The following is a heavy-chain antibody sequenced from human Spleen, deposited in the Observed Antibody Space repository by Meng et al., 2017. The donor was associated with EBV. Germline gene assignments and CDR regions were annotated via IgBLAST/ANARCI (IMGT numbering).Heavy chain of an antibody. CDR2: INPIGGTT. D-gene: IGHD7-27*01. V-gene: IGHV1-46*01. Sequence: QVQLVQSGDEVKQPGASVKVSCKASGYTVTSYYLHWVQQAPGQGLEWMGIINPIGGTTSYAQEFQGRVAMTGDTSTSTVYMELSSLTSEDTAVYYCARDRRLGSAYWYFDLWGRGTLVTVSS. CDR3: ARDRRLGSAYWYFDL. J-gene: IGHJ2*01. CDR1: GYTVTSYY.